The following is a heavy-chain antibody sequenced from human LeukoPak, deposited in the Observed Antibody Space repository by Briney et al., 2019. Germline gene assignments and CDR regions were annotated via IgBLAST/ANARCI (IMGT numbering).Heavy chain of an antibody. D-gene: IGHD5-12*01. J-gene: IGHJ4*02. V-gene: IGHV4-34*01. CDR2: INHSGST. Sequence: SETLSLTCAAYGGSFSGYYWSWIRQPPGKGLEWIGEINHSGSTSYNPSLKSRVTISVDTSKNQFSLKLSSVTAADTAVYYCARVASRTPRPTTPDYWGQGTLVTVSS. CDR3: ARVASRTPRPTTPDY. CDR1: GGSFSGYY.